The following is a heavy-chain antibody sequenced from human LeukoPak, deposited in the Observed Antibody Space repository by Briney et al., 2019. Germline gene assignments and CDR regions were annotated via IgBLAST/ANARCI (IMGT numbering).Heavy chain of an antibody. CDR3: AKAHRSGWYPLTPKFYYFDY. CDR1: GFTFSSYA. D-gene: IGHD6-19*01. Sequence: HPGGSLRLSCAASGFTFSSYAMSWVRQAPGKGLEWVSAISGSGGSTYYADSVKGRFTISRDNSKNTLYLQMNSLRAEDTAVYYCAKAHRSGWYPLTPKFYYFDYWGQGTLVTVSS. V-gene: IGHV3-23*01. J-gene: IGHJ4*02. CDR2: ISGSGGST.